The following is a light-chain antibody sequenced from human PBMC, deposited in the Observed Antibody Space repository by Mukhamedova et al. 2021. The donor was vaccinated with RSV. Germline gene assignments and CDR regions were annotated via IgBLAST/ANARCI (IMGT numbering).Light chain of an antibody. CDR3: QQYNNWPPWT. Sequence: QSVSSYLAWYQQKPGQAPRLLIYDASNRATGIPARFSGSGSGTDFTLTISSMQSEDFAVYYCQQYNNWPPWTFGQGTKVEI. J-gene: IGKJ1*01. CDR2: DAS. V-gene: IGKV3D-15*01. CDR1: QSVSSY.